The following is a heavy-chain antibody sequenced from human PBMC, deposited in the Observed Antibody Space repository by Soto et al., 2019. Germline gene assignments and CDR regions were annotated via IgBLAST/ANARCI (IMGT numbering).Heavy chain of an antibody. J-gene: IGHJ3*02. CDR3: AHVRGWYPRDAFYI. D-gene: IGHD6-19*01. CDR1: GASISTNTAA. V-gene: IGHV6-1*01. Sequence: SHTLSLTCAASGASISTNTAAWKWIRLPPSRGLEWLERTYYRSKWFSDYAPSVKGRSSIDPDTSKNHFSLLLNSVTPGDTAVYFCAHVRGWYPRDAFYILGQGTRVTVSS. CDR2: TYYRSKWFS.